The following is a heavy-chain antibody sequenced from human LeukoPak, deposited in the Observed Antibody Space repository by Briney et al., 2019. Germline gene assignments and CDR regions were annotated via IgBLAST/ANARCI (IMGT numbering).Heavy chain of an antibody. CDR3: AKIVYDSSGYFDY. CDR1: GFTFSSYA. CDR2: ISGSGGST. D-gene: IGHD3-22*01. J-gene: IGHJ4*02. Sequence: GGSLRLSCAASGFTFSSYAMSWVRQAPGKGLEWVSAISGSGGSTYYADSVKGRFTISRDSSKNTLYLQMNSLRAEDTAVYYCAKIVYDSSGYFDYWGQGTLVTVSS. V-gene: IGHV3-23*01.